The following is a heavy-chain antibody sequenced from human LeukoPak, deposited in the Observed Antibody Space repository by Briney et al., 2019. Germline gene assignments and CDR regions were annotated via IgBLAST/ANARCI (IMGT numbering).Heavy chain of an antibody. CDR2: INPNNGGT. CDR3: ARGKDFAY. V-gene: IGHV1-2*02. Sequence: GASVKVSCKASGYTFTRYYMHWLRQAPGQGIEWMGWINPNNGGTDYAQKFQGRVTMTRDTSISAVYMELSRLRSDNTAVYYCARGKDFAYWGQRTRVTVSS. CDR1: GYTFTRYY. J-gene: IGHJ4*02.